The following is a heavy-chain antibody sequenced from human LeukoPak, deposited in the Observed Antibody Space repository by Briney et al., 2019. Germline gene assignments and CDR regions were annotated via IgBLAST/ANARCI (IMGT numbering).Heavy chain of an antibody. J-gene: IGHJ2*01. CDR2: IKQDGSEK. Sequence: GGSLRLSCVASGFTFSSYWMNWVRQVPGKGLEWVANIKQDGSEKYYVDSVKSRFTISRDNAKNSLYLQMNSLRAEDTVVYYCARIVDYGDHNWYFDLWGRGTLVTVSS. D-gene: IGHD4-17*01. V-gene: IGHV3-7*01. CDR3: ARIVDYGDHNWYFDL. CDR1: GFTFSSYW.